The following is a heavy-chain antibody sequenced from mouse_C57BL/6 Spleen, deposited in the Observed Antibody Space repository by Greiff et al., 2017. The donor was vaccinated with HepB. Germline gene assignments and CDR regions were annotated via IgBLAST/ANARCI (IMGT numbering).Heavy chain of an antibody. D-gene: IGHD2-4*01. CDR3: ARGGNDYDDAMDY. J-gene: IGHJ4*01. V-gene: IGHV3-6*01. Sequence: DVKLQESGPGLVKPSQSLSLTCSVTGYSITSGYYWNWIRQFPGNKLEWMGYISYDGSNNYNPSLKNRISITRDTSKNQFFLKLNSVTTEDTATYYCARGGNDYDDAMDYWGQGTSVTVSS. CDR1: GYSITSGYY. CDR2: ISYDGSN.